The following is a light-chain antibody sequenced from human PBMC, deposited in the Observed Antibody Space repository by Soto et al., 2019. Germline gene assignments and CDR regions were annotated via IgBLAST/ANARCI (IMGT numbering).Light chain of an antibody. J-gene: IGLJ1*01. Sequence: QSVLTQPRSVSGSPGQSVTISCTGTSGDVGDYHYVSWYQQHPGKAPKLMIFDVTKRPSGVPDRFSGSKSGYTASLTISGLQPDDDADYYSSSYAGGYTYVVGTGTKDTDL. V-gene: IGLV2-11*01. CDR3: SSYAGGYTYV. CDR2: DVT. CDR1: SGDVGDYHY.